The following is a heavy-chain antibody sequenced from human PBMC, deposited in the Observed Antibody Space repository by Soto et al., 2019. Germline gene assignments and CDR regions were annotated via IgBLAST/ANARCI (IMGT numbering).Heavy chain of an antibody. V-gene: IGHV3-15*07. CDR1: GFTFSNAW. CDR3: TTDLIVGAYFDY. D-gene: IGHD1-26*01. Sequence: PGGSLRLSCAASGFTFSNAWMNRVRQAPGKGLEWVGRIKSKTDGGTTDYAAPVKGRFTISRDDSKNTLYLQMNSLKTEDTAVYYCTTDLIVGAYFDYWGQGTLVTVSS. CDR2: IKSKTDGGTT. J-gene: IGHJ4*02.